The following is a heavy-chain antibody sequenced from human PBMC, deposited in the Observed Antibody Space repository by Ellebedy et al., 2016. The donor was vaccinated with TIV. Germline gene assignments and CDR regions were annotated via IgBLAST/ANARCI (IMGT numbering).Heavy chain of an antibody. J-gene: IGHJ4*02. V-gene: IGHV4-34*01. Sequence: SETLSLXCAVYGGSFSGHYWSWIRQSPGKGLEWIGEINHGGGANYNPSLKSRVTLSVDTSKNQFSLKLNSVTAADTAIYYCASGIVALQPLKYFDSWGQGTLVTVST. CDR3: ASGIVALQPLKYFDS. CDR2: INHGGGA. D-gene: IGHD2-21*01. CDR1: GGSFSGHY.